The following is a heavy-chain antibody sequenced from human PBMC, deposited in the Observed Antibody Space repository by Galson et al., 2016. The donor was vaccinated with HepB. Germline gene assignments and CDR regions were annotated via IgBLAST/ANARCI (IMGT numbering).Heavy chain of an antibody. V-gene: IGHV3-30*18. CDR3: AKDLIVDYNFLTGYYIPEYFDY. CDR2: DSVHGGRK. J-gene: IGHJ4*02. CDR1: GFTFNKYG. Sequence: SLRLSCAASGFTFNKYGMHWVRQAPGKGLEWVAADSVHGGRKFYADSVKGRFTISRDNSNSMLFLQMNSLRAEDTAVYYCAKDLIVDYNFLTGYYIPEYFDYWGQGTLVTVSS. D-gene: IGHD3-9*01.